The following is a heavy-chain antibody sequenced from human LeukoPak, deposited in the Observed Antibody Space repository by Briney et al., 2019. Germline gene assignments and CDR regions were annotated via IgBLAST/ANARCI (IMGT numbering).Heavy chain of an antibody. D-gene: IGHD5-18*01. J-gene: IGHJ4*02. CDR1: GFTFSSYG. CDR2: IRSDGSNK. Sequence: GGSLRLSCAVSGFTFSSYGMHWVRQAPGKGLEWLAFIRSDGSNKYYADSVNGRFTISRDNSKNTLYLQMNSLRAEDTAVYYCAKDHRHGYWTAVYWGQGTLVTVSS. CDR3: AKDHRHGYWTAVY. V-gene: IGHV3-30*02.